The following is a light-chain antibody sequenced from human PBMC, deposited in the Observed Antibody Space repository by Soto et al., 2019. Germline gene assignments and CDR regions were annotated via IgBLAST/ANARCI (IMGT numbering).Light chain of an antibody. CDR3: QQYNSYSPIT. Sequence: DIQMTQSPSTLYASVGDRVTITCRASQSISGWLAWYQQKPGKPPKLLIYDASSLEGGVPSRFSGSGSGTEFSLTISSLQPDDFATYYCQQYNSYSPITFGQGTRLEIK. J-gene: IGKJ5*01. V-gene: IGKV1-5*01. CDR2: DAS. CDR1: QSISGW.